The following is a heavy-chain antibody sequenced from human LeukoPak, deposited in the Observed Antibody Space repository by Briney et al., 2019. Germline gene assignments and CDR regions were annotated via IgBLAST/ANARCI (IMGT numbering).Heavy chain of an antibody. D-gene: IGHD1-26*01. Sequence: EASVKVSCKASGYTFTGYYMHWVRQAPGQGLEWMGWISTYNGNTNYAQKLQGRVTLTTDTSTSTAYMELRSLSSDDTAVYYCARGTTREYYFDYWGQGTLVTVSS. J-gene: IGHJ4*02. V-gene: IGHV1-18*04. CDR1: GYTFTGYY. CDR2: ISTYNGNT. CDR3: ARGTTREYYFDY.